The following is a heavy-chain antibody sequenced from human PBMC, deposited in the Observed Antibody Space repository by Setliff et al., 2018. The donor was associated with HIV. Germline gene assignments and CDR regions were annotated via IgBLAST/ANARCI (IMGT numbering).Heavy chain of an antibody. V-gene: IGHV4-38-2*02. Sequence: PSETLSLTCAVSGYSISSGYYWGWIRQPPGKGLEWIGYITYSGSAYYNPSLKSRVTISIDTSNNQISLRLSSVTAADTAMYYCVRDDYGYNGKGFDYWGPGTLVTVTS. CDR1: GYSISSGYY. CDR3: VRDDYGYNGKGFDY. CDR2: ITYSGSA. D-gene: IGHD4-17*01. J-gene: IGHJ4*02.